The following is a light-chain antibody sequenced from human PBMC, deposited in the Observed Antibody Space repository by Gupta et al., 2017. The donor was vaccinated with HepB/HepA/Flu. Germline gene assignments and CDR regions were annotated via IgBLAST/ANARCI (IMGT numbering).Light chain of an antibody. J-gene: IGKJ5*01. Sequence: EIVMTPSPDSLAVALGERAAINFKSSQSVLYSSNNKNYLAWYQQKPGQPPKLLIYWASTRESGVPTRFSGSGAGTDFTITISSLQAEDVAVYYCQEYYTTPITCGQGTRLEMK. V-gene: IGKV4-1*01. CDR3: QEYYTTPIT. CDR1: QSVLYSSNNKNY. CDR2: WAS.